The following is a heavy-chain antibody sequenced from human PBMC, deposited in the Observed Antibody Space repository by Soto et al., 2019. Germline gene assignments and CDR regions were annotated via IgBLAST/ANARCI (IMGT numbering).Heavy chain of an antibody. CDR3: ARASGGYCSGGSCYAPGYYYYGMDV. D-gene: IGHD2-15*01. CDR1: GFTFSSYE. CDR2: IGTAGDT. J-gene: IGHJ6*02. Sequence: GGSLRLSCAASGFTFSSYEMHWVRQATGKGLEWVSAIGTAGDTYYPGSVKGRFTISRENAKNSLYLQMNSLRAGDTAVYYCARASGGYCSGGSCYAPGYYYYGMDVWGQGTTVTVSS. V-gene: IGHV3-13*01.